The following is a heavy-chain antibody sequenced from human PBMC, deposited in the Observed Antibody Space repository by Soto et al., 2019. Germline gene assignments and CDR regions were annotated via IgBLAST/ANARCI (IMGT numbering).Heavy chain of an antibody. Sequence: SETLSLTCTVSGGSISSYYWSWIRQPPGKGLEWIGYIYYSGSTNYNPSLKSRVTISVDTSKNQFSLKLSSVTAADTAVYYCARAERYYDILTGYTNYYFDYWGQGTLVTVSS. CDR2: IYYSGST. D-gene: IGHD3-9*01. CDR3: ARAERYYDILTGYTNYYFDY. V-gene: IGHV4-59*01. J-gene: IGHJ4*02. CDR1: GGSISSYY.